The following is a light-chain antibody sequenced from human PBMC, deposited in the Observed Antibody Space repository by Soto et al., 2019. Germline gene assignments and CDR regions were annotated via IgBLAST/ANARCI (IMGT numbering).Light chain of an antibody. J-gene: IGKJ4*01. V-gene: IGKV1-33*01. Sequence: DIQMTQSPSSLSASVGDRVTITCQASQNINNYLNWYQQKPGRAPKLLIYDASNLEAGVPSRFSGSGSGTDFTLTISSLQPEDFATYYCQQVNSYPLTFGGGTKVDIK. CDR3: QQVNSYPLT. CDR1: QNINNY. CDR2: DAS.